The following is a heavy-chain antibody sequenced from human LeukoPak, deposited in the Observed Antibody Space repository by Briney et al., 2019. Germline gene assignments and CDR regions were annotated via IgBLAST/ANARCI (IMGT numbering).Heavy chain of an antibody. J-gene: IGHJ4*02. D-gene: IGHD1-26*01. Sequence: SETLSLTCAVYGGSFSGYYWSWIRQPPEKGLEWIGSIYYSGSTYYNPSLKSRVTISVETSKNQFSLKLSSVTAADTAVYYCARDGRFPPEVLPRYFDSWGQGTLVTVSS. CDR2: IYYSGST. CDR3: ARDGRFPPEVLPRYFDS. V-gene: IGHV4-34*01. CDR1: GGSFSGYY.